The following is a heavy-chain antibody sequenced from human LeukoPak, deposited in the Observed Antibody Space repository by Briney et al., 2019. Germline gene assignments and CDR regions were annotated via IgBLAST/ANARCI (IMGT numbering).Heavy chain of an antibody. CDR1: GFTFSSYG. D-gene: IGHD6-13*01. J-gene: IGHJ4*02. V-gene: IGHV3-30*02. CDR2: IRYEGNNK. CDR3: AKDRGSSWYTAFDY. Sequence: PGGSLRLSCAASGFTFSSYGMHWVRQAPGKGLEWVAFIRYEGNNKYYADSVKGRFTISRDNSENTVYLQMNSLRVEDTALYYCAKDRGSSWYTAFDYWGQGTLVTVSS.